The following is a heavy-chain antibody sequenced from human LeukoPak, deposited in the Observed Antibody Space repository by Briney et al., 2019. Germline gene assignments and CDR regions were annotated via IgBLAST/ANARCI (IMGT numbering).Heavy chain of an antibody. V-gene: IGHV4-4*07. CDR3: AREKYYDILTGYPGYYYMDV. Sequence: PSETLSLTCAVYGGSFSGYYWSWIRQPAGKGLEWIGRIYTSGSTNYNPSLKSRVTMSVDTSKNQFSLKLSSVTAADTAVYYCAREKYYDILTGYPGYYYMDVWGKGTTVTVSS. CDR2: IYTSGST. D-gene: IGHD3-9*01. CDR1: GGSFSGYY. J-gene: IGHJ6*03.